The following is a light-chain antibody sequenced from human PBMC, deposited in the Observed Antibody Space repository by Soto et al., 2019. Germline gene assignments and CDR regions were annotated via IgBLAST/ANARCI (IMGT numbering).Light chain of an antibody. Sequence: EIVLTQSPGTLSLSPGERATLSCRASQSISLLAWYQQKPGQAPRLLIYGASSRATGIPDRFSGSGSGTDFTLTISRLEPEDSAVYHCQQYGSSSSTFGQGTRLEIK. CDR3: QQYGSSSST. V-gene: IGKV3-20*01. CDR2: GAS. CDR1: QSISL. J-gene: IGKJ5*01.